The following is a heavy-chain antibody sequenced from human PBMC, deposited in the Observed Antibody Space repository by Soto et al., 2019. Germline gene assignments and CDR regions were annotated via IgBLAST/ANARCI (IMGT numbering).Heavy chain of an antibody. CDR2: ISGSGGST. Sequence: EVPLLESGGDLVQPGGSVRLSCAGSGFTFSSHAMSWVRQAPGKGLEWVSGISGSGGSTYYADSVKGRFTISRDNSKNTLYLQMNSLTADDTAVYYCANDFFYWGQGTLVTVSS. CDR3: ANDFFY. CDR1: GFTFSSHA. V-gene: IGHV3-23*01. J-gene: IGHJ4*02.